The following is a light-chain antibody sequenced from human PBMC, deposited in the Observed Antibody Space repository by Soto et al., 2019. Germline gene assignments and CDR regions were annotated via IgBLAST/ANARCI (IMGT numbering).Light chain of an antibody. Sequence: EIVLTQSPGTLSLSPGERATLSCRASQSISSSFLAWYQQKPGQAPRLLLHDSSDRATGIPDRFSGSGSGTDFTLTISAVEPEALAVYYCQQYDTARSTFGQGTKLEIK. J-gene: IGKJ2*02. V-gene: IGKV3-20*01. CDR2: DSS. CDR3: QQYDTARST. CDR1: QSISSSF.